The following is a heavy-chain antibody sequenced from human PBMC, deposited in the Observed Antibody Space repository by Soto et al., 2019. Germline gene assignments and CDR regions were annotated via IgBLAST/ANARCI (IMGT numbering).Heavy chain of an antibody. CDR1: GYTFTGYY. CDR3: ARIDYQYCSSTSCPYYYYMDV. J-gene: IGHJ6*03. V-gene: IGHV1-2*04. CDR2: INPNSGGT. D-gene: IGHD2-2*01. Sequence: ASVKVSCKASGYTFTGYYMHWVRQAPGQGLEWMGWINPNSGGTNYAQKFQGWVTMTTDTSISTAYMELSRLRSDDTAVYYCARIDYQYCSSTSCPYYYYMDVWGKGTTVTVSS.